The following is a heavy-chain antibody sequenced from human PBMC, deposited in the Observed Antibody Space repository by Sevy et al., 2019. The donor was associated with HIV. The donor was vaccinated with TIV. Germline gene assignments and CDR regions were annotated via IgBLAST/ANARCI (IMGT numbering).Heavy chain of an antibody. Sequence: GGSLRLSCAASGFIFSSHELNWVRQAPGKGLEWVSYVSSRGAITHYADSVRGRFTISRDNAQNSLYLQMNSLSAEDTAVYYCVREGLGGYSYSLDYWGHGTLVTVSS. CDR3: VREGLGGYSYSLDY. CDR2: VSSRGAIT. D-gene: IGHD5-18*01. CDR1: GFIFSSHE. J-gene: IGHJ4*01. V-gene: IGHV3-48*03.